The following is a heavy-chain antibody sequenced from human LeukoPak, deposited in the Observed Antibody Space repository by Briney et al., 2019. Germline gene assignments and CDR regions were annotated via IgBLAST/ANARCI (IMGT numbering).Heavy chain of an antibody. CDR1: GFTFSSYA. J-gene: IGHJ4*02. CDR2: ISGSGGST. CDR3: ASPGPPGYSSGWYRPSLYFVY. Sequence: GGSLRLSCAASGFTFSSYAMSWVRQAPGKGLEWVSAISGSGGSTYYADSVKGRFTISRDNSKNTLYLQMNSLRAEDTAVYYCASPGPPGYSSGWYRPSLYFVYWGQGTLVTVSS. V-gene: IGHV3-23*01. D-gene: IGHD6-19*01.